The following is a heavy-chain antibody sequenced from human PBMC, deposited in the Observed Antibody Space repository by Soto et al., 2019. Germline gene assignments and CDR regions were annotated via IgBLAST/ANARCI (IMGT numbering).Heavy chain of an antibody. J-gene: IGHJ6*02. CDR2: INDRES. Sequence: QVRLQQWGAGLLKPSETLSLTCDVYGGPFNGFYWSWVRQPPGKGLEWSGEINDRESNYSPSLKSRLSISTDASKKQFSLKLTSVTAADTAVYYCARLRWLNPPTRPEHYFYGMDVWGQGTSVIVSS. V-gene: IGHV4-34*01. CDR1: GGPFNGFY. CDR3: ARLRWLNPPTRPEHYFYGMDV. D-gene: IGHD5-12*01.